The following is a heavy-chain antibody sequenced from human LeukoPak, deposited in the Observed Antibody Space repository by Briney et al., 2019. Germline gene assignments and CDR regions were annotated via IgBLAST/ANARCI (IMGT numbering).Heavy chain of an antibody. CDR2: INHSGST. V-gene: IGHV4-34*01. CDR1: GGSFSGYY. J-gene: IGHJ3*02. D-gene: IGHD6-19*01. CDR3: ARDPAYSSGFSYAFDI. Sequence: PSETLSLTCAVYGGSFSGYYWSWIRQPPGKGLEWIGEINHSGSTNYNPSLKSRVTISVDTSKNQFSLKLSSVTAADTAVYYCARDPAYSSGFSYAFDIWGQGTMVTVSS.